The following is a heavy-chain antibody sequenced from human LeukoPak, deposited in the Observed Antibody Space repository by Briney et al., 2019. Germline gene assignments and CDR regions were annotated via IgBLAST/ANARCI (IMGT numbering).Heavy chain of an antibody. CDR3: ARHRGLGYCSSTSCYDAFDI. J-gene: IGHJ3*02. V-gene: IGHV5-51*01. D-gene: IGHD2-2*01. Sequence: PGESLKISCKGSGYSFTSYWIGWVRQMPGKGLEWMGIIYPGDSDTRYSPSFQGQVTISADKSISTAYLQWSSLKASDTAMYYCARHRGLGYCSSTSCYDAFDIWGQGTMVTVS. CDR1: GYSFTSYW. CDR2: IYPGDSDT.